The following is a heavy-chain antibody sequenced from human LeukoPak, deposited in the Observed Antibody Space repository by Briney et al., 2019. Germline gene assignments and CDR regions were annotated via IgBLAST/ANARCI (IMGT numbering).Heavy chain of an antibody. V-gene: IGHV4-34*01. CDR3: ARGTSPKMADAAY. Sequence: SETLSLTCAVYGGSFSGYYWSWIRQPPGKGLEWIGEINHSGSTNYNPSLKSRVTISVDTYKNQFSLKQSSVTAADTAVYYCARGTSPKMADAAYWGQGTLVTVSS. J-gene: IGHJ4*02. CDR1: GGSFSGYY. D-gene: IGHD5-24*01. CDR2: INHSGST.